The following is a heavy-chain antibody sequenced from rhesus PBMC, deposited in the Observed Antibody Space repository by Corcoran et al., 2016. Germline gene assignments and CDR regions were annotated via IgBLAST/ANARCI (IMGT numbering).Heavy chain of an antibody. CDR3: ARYMGAGGYFDY. CDR2: IYGSGSNT. D-gene: IGHD6-31*01. CDR1: GGSISRSY. V-gene: IGHV4-169*01. Sequence: QLQLQESGPGLVKPSETLSVTCAVSGGSISRSYWSWIRQAPGKGLEWIGYIYGSGSNTNYNPSLKSRVTISKDASKKQFSLKLSSVTAADTAVYYCARYMGAGGYFDYWGQGVLVTVSS. J-gene: IGHJ4*01.